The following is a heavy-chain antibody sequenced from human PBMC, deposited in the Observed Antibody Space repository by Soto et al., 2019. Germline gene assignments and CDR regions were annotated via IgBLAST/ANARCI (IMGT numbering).Heavy chain of an antibody. V-gene: IGHV4-30-4*01. J-gene: IGHJ5*02. CDR2: IPSRGRP. Sequence: VSLTCSVSGASIAGGSYYWSWVRQPPGKGLEWIGYIPSRGRPFYNPSLTSRGTISADSSKNQLSLQLTSVTAADTAVYYCVREQYSGYDFALSGKGNFVTVSA. CDR1: GASIAGGSYY. CDR3: VREQYSGYDFAL. D-gene: IGHD5-12*01.